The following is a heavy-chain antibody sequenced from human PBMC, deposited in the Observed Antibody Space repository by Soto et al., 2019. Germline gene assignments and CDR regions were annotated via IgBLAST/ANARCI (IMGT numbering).Heavy chain of an antibody. V-gene: IGHV5-51*01. CDR3: ARPQGLNYYDSSGYYYDAFDI. Sequence: GESLKISCKGSGYSFTSYWIGWVRQMPGKGLEWMGIIYPGDSDTRYSPSFQGQVTISADKSISTAYLQWSSLKASDTAMYYCARPQGLNYYDSSGYYYDAFDIWGQGTMVTVSS. J-gene: IGHJ3*02. CDR1: GYSFTSYW. D-gene: IGHD3-22*01. CDR2: IYPGDSDT.